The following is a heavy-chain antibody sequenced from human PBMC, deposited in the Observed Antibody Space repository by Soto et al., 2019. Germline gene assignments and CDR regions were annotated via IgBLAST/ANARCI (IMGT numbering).Heavy chain of an antibody. CDR3: ARGSHVDFWSGYYSYGMDV. V-gene: IGHV3-74*01. CDR1: GFTFSSYW. D-gene: IGHD3-3*01. J-gene: IGHJ6*02. Sequence: GGSLRLSCAASGFTFSSYWMHWVRQAPGKGLVWVSRINSDGSSTSYADSVKGRFTISRDNAKNTLYLQMNSLRAEDTAVYYCARGSHVDFWSGYYSYGMDVWGQGTTVTVSS. CDR2: INSDGSST.